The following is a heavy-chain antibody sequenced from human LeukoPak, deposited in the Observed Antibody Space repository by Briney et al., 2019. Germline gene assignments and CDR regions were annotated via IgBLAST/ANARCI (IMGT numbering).Heavy chain of an antibody. J-gene: IGHJ4*02. CDR3: AKERLGGNYGDYAVDY. CDR2: VSGSGDGT. CDR1: GFTFTSYA. Sequence: GGSLRLSCAASGFTFTSYAMGWVRQTPGKGLEWVSSVSGSGDGTYYADSVKGRFTISRDNSKKTLDLHMDSLRAEDTAVYYCAKERLGGNYGDYAVDYWGQGTMVTVSS. D-gene: IGHD4-17*01. V-gene: IGHV3-23*01.